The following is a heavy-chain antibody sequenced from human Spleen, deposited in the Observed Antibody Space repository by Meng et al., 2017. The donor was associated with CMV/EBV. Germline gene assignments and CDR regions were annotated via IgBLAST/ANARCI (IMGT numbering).Heavy chain of an antibody. D-gene: IGHD3-22*01. CDR2: IYYSGST. Sequence: SETLSLTCTVSGGSISSYYWSWIRQPPGKGLEWIGNIYYSGSTNYNPSLKSRVTISVDTSKNQVSLKLSSVTAADTAVYYCARGHYVVTSGYYYNSYWYFDLWGRGTRVTVSS. CDR3: ARGHYVVTSGYYYNSYWYFDL. CDR1: GGSISSYY. V-gene: IGHV4-59*01. J-gene: IGHJ2*01.